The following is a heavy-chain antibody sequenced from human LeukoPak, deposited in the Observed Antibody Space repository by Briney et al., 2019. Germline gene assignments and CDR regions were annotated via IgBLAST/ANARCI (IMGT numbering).Heavy chain of an antibody. D-gene: IGHD6-13*01. Sequence: GGSLRLSCVASGFTLSRYSMNWVRQAPGKGLEWVSSISSSSTHIYHADSVEGRFTISRDNAKNSLYLQMNSLRAEDTAVYHCARDGGAYSSSRFDYWGQGTLVTVSS. CDR2: ISSSSTHI. CDR3: ARDGGAYSSSRFDY. J-gene: IGHJ4*02. V-gene: IGHV3-21*01. CDR1: GFTLSRYS.